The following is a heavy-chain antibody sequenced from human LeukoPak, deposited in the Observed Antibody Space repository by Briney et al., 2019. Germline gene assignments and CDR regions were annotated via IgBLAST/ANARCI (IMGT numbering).Heavy chain of an antibody. D-gene: IGHD3-16*02. CDR3: ALNGREVPSGAFDI. V-gene: IGHV3-23*01. CDR1: GFTFSNYA. J-gene: IGHJ3*02. CDR2: ISGSGGST. Sequence: GGSLRLSCAASGFTFSNYAMSWVRQAPGKGLEWVSAISGSGGSTYYADSVKGRFTISRDNSKNALYLQMNSLRAEDTAVYYCALNGREVPSGAFDIWGQGTMVTVSS.